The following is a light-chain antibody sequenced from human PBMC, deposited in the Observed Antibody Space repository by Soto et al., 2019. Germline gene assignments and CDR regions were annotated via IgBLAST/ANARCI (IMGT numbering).Light chain of an antibody. CDR1: SSNIGAGFD. J-gene: IGLJ2*01. Sequence: QSVLTQPPSVSGAPGHTVTISCTGTSSNIGAGFDVHWYQQLPGAAPKLLIYANTDRPSGVPARFSGSKSVTSASLAITGLQPEDEADYFCLSYDTSLRGVFGGGTQLTVL. CDR3: LSYDTSLRGV. CDR2: ANT. V-gene: IGLV1-40*01.